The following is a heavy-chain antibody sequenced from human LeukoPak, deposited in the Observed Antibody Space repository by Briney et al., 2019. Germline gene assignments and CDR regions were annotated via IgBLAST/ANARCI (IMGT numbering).Heavy chain of an antibody. CDR1: GCTFHNYA. CDR3: ARDHVYGGADY. Sequence: GGSLRLSCAASGCTFHNYAIHWVRQAPGKGLEWVSLTSGDGITTYFADSVKGRFTISRDNRKSSLFLQMNSLRTEDTALYYCARDHVYGGADYWGQGTLVTVSS. J-gene: IGHJ4*02. V-gene: IGHV3-43*02. CDR2: TSGDGITT. D-gene: IGHD5/OR15-5a*01.